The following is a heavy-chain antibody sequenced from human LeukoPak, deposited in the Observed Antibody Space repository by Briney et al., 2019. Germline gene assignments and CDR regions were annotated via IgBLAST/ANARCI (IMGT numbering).Heavy chain of an antibody. V-gene: IGHV3-74*01. Sequence: GGSLRLSCAASGFTFSDFWMHWVRQAPGKGLVWVSRINSGGTVTNYADSVKGRLTISRDNAKNSLYLQMNSLRAEDTAVYYCAREGCSSTSCSDAFDIWGQGTMVTVSS. CDR2: INSGGTVT. CDR1: GFTFSDFW. CDR3: AREGCSSTSCSDAFDI. D-gene: IGHD2-2*01. J-gene: IGHJ3*02.